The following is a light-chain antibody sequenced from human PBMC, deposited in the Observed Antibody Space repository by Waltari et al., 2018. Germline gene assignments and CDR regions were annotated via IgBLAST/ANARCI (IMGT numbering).Light chain of an antibody. CDR1: SGNIGKYNF. J-gene: IGLJ6*01. V-gene: IGLV2-23*02. Sequence: QSALTQPASVSGSPGQSITISCTGTSGNIGKYNFVSWYQQPPGKAPQLLIYDVAERPSGVSNRFSGSKSGNTASLTISGLQTEDEADYYCYSYAGDSTNVFGSGTKVTVL. CDR2: DVA. CDR3: YSYAGDSTNV.